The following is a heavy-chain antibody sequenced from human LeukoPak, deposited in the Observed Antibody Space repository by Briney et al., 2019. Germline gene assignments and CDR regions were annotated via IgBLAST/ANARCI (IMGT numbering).Heavy chain of an antibody. CDR2: ISGSGGST. V-gene: IGHV3-23*01. Sequence: GGSLRLSCAASGFTFSTYAIHWVRQAPGKGLEWVSAISGSGGSTYYADSVKGRFTISRDNSKNTLYLQMNSLRAEDTAVYYCASVPLQANGLDYWGQGTLVTVSS. D-gene: IGHD2-8*01. CDR3: ASVPLQANGLDY. CDR1: GFTFSTYA. J-gene: IGHJ4*02.